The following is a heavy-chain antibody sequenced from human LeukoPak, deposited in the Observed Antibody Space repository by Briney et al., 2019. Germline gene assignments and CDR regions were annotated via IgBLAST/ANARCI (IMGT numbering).Heavy chain of an antibody. J-gene: IGHJ4*02. V-gene: IGHV3-64*01. CDR3: ARDLVAAAGTGFDY. Sequence: GGSLRLSCAASGFTFSSYAMHWVRQAPGKGLEYVSAISSNGGSTYYANSVKGRFTISRDDSENTLYLQMGSLRAEDMAVYYCARDLVAAAGTGFDYWGQGTLVTVSS. CDR1: GFTFSSYA. D-gene: IGHD6-13*01. CDR2: ISSNGGST.